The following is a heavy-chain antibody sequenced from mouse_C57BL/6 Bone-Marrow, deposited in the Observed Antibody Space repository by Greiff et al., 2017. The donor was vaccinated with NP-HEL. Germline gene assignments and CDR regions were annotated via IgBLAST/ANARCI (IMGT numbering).Heavy chain of an antibody. D-gene: IGHD1-2*01. CDR1: GYTFTDYY. CDR2: INPYNGGT. J-gene: IGHJ1*03. V-gene: IGHV1-19*01. Sequence: VQLQQSGPVLVKPGASVKMSCKASGYTFTDYYMNWVKQSHGKSLEWIGVINPYNGGTSYNQKFKGKATLTVDKSSSTAYMELNSLTSEDSAVYYCAREGPLRHSYFDVWGTGTTVTVSS. CDR3: AREGPLRHSYFDV.